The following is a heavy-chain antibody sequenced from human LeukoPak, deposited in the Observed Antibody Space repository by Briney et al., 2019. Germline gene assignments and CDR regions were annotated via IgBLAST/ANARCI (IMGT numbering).Heavy chain of an antibody. CDR1: GGTISSGGYY. V-gene: IGHV4-31*03. J-gene: IGHJ4*02. Sequence: SETLSLTCTVSGGTISSGGYYWSWIRQHPGKGLEWIGYIYYSGSTYYNPSLKSRVTISVDTSKNQFSLKLSSVTAADTAVYYCARGRVVVAATKLAKPYYLDIWGQGTLVTVSS. CDR2: IYYSGST. CDR3: ARGRVVVAATKLAKPYYLDI. D-gene: IGHD2-15*01.